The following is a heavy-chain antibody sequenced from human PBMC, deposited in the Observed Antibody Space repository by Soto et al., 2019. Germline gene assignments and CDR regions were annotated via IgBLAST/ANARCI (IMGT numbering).Heavy chain of an antibody. D-gene: IGHD3-10*01. CDR3: AKDSITFFYGVDV. J-gene: IGHJ6*02. Sequence: LRLSCAASGFTFSSFAMNWVRQAPGKGLEWVSTISDGGGTTHYADSVKDRFTISRDNSKNILYLQMNILRAEDTAVYYCAKDSITFFYGVDVWGQGTTVTVSS. V-gene: IGHV3-23*01. CDR2: ISDGGGTT. CDR1: GFTFSSFA.